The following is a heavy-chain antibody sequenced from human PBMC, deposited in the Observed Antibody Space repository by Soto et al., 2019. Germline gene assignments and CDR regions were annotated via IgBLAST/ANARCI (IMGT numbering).Heavy chain of an antibody. CDR3: AREYYYTVDV. Sequence: QVQLVESGGGLVRPGGSLRLSCEASGFTFRDYYMTWFRQAPGKGLEWLSYIDSSTKYTNYADSVKGRFTISRDNAKNSLYLQMNSVRADDTAVYYCAREYYYTVDVWGQGTMVTVSS. CDR2: IDSSTKYT. V-gene: IGHV3-11*05. CDR1: GFTFRDYY. J-gene: IGHJ6*02.